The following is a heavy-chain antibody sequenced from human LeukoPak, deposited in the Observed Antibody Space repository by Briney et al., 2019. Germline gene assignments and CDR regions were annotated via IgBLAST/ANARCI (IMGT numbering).Heavy chain of an antibody. Sequence: SETLSLTCTVSGGSVSSSYFWGWIRQPPGKGLDWIGSIDDSGSTYYNPSLKSRVTISVDTSKNQFSLKLSSVTAADTAVYYCARLTAGGYTGNFDYWGQGTLVTVSS. D-gene: IGHD5-12*01. CDR2: IDDSGST. J-gene: IGHJ4*02. CDR1: GGSVSSSYF. V-gene: IGHV4-39*01. CDR3: ARLTAGGYTGNFDY.